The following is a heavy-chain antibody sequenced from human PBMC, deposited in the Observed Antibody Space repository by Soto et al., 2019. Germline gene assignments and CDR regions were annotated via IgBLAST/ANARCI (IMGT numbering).Heavy chain of an antibody. J-gene: IGHJ6*02. Sequence: SATLSLTCAFNRLSFLGYYWSWIRQPAWKGLEWIGEINHSGSTNYNPSLKSRVTISVDTSKNQFSLKLSSVTAADTAVYYCARGRLLWFGMAYYYGMDVWGQGTTVT. V-gene: IGHV4-34*01. CDR2: INHSGST. CDR3: ARGRLLWFGMAYYYGMDV. CDR1: RLSFLGYY. D-gene: IGHD3-10*01.